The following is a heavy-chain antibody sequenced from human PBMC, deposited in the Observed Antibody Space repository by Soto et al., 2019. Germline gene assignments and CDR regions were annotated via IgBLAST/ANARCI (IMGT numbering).Heavy chain of an antibody. V-gene: IGHV4-34*01. CDR2: INHSGST. Sequence: SDTLSLTCAVYGGSFSGYCLSWIRQPPGKGLEWIGEINHSGSTNYNPSLKSRVTISVDTSKNQFSLKLSSVTAADTAVYYCARGKLSDYVWGSYRYHFDYWGQGTVVTVSS. J-gene: IGHJ4*02. CDR3: ARGKLSDYVWGSYRYHFDY. D-gene: IGHD3-16*02. CDR1: GGSFSGYC.